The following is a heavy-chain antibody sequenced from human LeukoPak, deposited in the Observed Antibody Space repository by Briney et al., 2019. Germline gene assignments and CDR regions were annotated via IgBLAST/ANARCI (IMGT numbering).Heavy chain of an antibody. CDR1: GFTFSSYS. CDR3: ARDPRDYYGMDV. CDR2: ISSSSRYI. J-gene: IGHJ6*02. Sequence: GGSLRLSCAPSGFTFSSYSMNWVRHAPGKGLEWVSSISSSSRYIYYADSVKGRFTISRDNAKNSLYLQMNSLRAEDTAVYYCARDPRDYYGMDVWGQGTTVTVSS. V-gene: IGHV3-21*01.